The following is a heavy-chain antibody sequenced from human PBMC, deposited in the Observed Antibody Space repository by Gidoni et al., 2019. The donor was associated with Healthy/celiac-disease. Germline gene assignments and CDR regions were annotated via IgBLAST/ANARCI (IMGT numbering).Heavy chain of an antibody. V-gene: IGHV1-24*01. CDR3: ATAPPNYDYIWGSWGY. CDR1: GYPLTELS. Sequence: QVQLVQSGAEVKKPGASVKVSCKVSGYPLTELSMHWVRQAPGKGLEWMGGFDPEDGETIYAQKFQGRVTMTEDTSTDTAYMELSSLRSEDTAVYYCATAPPNYDYIWGSWGYWGQGTLVTVSS. CDR2: FDPEDGET. J-gene: IGHJ4*02. D-gene: IGHD3-16*01.